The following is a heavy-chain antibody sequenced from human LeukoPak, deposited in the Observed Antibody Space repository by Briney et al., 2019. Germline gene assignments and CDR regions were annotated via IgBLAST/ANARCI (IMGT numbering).Heavy chain of an antibody. CDR2: IKQDGSEK. CDR3: ARGENGALDI. D-gene: IGHD2-8*01. CDR1: GFTFSRHW. V-gene: IGHV3-7*01. J-gene: IGHJ3*02. Sequence: PGGSLRLSCAASGFTFSRHWMSWVRQAPGKGLEWLAKIKQDGSEKHYVDSVKGRFTISRDNAKNSLSLQMNSLRAEDTAVYYCARGENGALDIWGQGTMVTVSS.